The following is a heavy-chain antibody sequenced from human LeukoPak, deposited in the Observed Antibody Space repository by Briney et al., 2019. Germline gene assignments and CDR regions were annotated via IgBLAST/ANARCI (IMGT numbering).Heavy chain of an antibody. CDR3: AREFRTDYGDLDYFDY. Sequence: SETLSLTCTVSGGSISSGGYYWSWIRQHPGKGLEWIGYIYYSGSTYYNPSLKSRVNISVGTSKNQFSLKLSSVTAADTAVYYCAREFRTDYGDLDYFDYWGQGTLVTVSS. V-gene: IGHV4-31*03. CDR2: IYYSGST. CDR1: GGSISSGGYY. J-gene: IGHJ4*02. D-gene: IGHD4-17*01.